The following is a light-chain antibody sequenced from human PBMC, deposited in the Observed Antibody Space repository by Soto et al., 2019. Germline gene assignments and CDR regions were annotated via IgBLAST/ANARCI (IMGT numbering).Light chain of an antibody. CDR2: DAS. J-gene: IGKJ5*01. V-gene: IGKV1-33*01. CDR3: QQYDNLPIT. Sequence: DIQMTQSPSTLSASVGDRVTITCQASQDISNYLNWYQQKPGKAPKLLIYDASNLETGVPSRFSGSGSGTDFTLTFSSLQPEDIATYYCQQYDNLPITFGQRRLLEI. CDR1: QDISNY.